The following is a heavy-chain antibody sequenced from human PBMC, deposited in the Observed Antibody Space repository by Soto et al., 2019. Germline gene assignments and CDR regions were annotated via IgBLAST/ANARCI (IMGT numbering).Heavy chain of an antibody. V-gene: IGHV1-2*02. D-gene: IGHD6-13*01. CDR1: GYTFTDYY. Sequence: ASVKVSCKASGYTFTDYYMHWVRRAPGQGLEWMGWINDNSGATRYSQRFQGRVALTRDTSISTAYMELSSLRSDDTAVYYCARDSAAAAGLSFDSWGQGTLVTVSS. CDR2: INDNSGAT. CDR3: ARDSAAAAGLSFDS. J-gene: IGHJ4*02.